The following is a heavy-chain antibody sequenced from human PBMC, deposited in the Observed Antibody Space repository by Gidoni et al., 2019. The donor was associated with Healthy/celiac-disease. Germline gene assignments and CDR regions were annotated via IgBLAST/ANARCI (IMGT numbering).Heavy chain of an antibody. V-gene: IGHV3-21*01. D-gene: IGHD4-17*01. CDR1: GFTFSSYS. CDR2: ISSSSSYI. Sequence: CPASGFTFSSYSMNWVRQAPGKGLEWVSSISSSSSYIYYADSVKGRFTISRDNAKNSLYLQMNSLRAEDTAVYYCARDWATVVKGGFDYWGQGTLVTVSS. CDR3: ARDWATVVKGGFDY. J-gene: IGHJ4*02.